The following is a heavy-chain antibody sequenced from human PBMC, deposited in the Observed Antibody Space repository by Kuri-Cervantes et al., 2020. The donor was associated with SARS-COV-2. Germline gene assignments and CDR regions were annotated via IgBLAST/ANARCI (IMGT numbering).Heavy chain of an antibody. J-gene: IGHJ4*02. V-gene: IGHV3-30-3*01. CDR3: ARNDFWSGYYFDY. CDR1: GFTFGSYA. CDR2: ISYDGSNK. Sequence: GGSLRLSCAASGFTFGSYAMHWVRQAPGKGLEWVAVISYDGSNKYYADSVKGRFTISRDNSKNSLYLQMNSLRAEDTAVYYCARNDFWSGYYFDYWGQGTLVTVSS. D-gene: IGHD3-3*01.